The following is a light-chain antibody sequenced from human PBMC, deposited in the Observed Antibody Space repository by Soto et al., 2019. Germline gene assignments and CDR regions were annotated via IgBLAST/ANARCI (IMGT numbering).Light chain of an antibody. CDR3: AAWDDSLSGDV. CDR1: SSNIGSNY. V-gene: IGLV1-47*01. J-gene: IGLJ1*01. Sequence: QSVLTHPPSASGTPGQRVTISCSGSSSNIGSNYVYWYQQLPGTAPKLLIYRNNQRPSGVPDRFSGSKSGTSASLAISGLRSEDEADYYCAAWDDSLSGDVFGTGTKVTVL. CDR2: RNN.